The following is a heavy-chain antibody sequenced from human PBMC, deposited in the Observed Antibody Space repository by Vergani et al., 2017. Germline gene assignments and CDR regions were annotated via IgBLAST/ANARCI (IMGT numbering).Heavy chain of an antibody. CDR1: EYSFGKYW. V-gene: IGHV5-51*01. Sequence: EVELVPSGPEMRKPGESLKISCKGSEYSFGKYWIGWVRQRPGKGLEWMGIIYPADSDTSYSPSFTGQVTISADKSISTAFLQCDSLKASDTALYYCARHTTYTDSWGQGTLVTVSS. J-gene: IGHJ4*02. CDR3: ARHTTYTDS. CDR2: IYPADSDT. D-gene: IGHD1-1*01.